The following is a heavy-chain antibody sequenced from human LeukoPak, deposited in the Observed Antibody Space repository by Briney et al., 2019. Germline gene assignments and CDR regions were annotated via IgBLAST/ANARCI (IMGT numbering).Heavy chain of an antibody. V-gene: IGHV1-69*04. D-gene: IGHD3/OR15-3a*01. CDR1: GGTFSSYA. CDR2: IIPILGIA. J-gene: IGHJ4*02. CDR3: ARDDVSAGLFDY. Sequence: SVKVSCKASGGTFSSYAISWVRQAPGQGLEWMGRIIPILGIANYAQKFQGRVTITADKSTSTAYMELSSLRSEDTAVYYCARDDVSAGLFDYWGQGTLVTVSS.